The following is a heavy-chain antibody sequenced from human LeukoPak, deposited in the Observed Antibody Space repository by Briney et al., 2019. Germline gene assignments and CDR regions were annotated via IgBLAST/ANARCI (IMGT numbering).Heavy chain of an antibody. CDR3: ARDREGDQDWFDP. V-gene: IGHV1-18*01. D-gene: IGHD2-21*02. CDR1: GYTFTNDG. Sequence: ASVKVSCKASGYTFTNDGVSWVRQAPGRGLEWVGWISNYNGLTHSAPRFQGRVTMTTDTSTSTAYMELRSLRSDDTAVYYCARDREGDQDWFDPWGQGTLVTVSS. J-gene: IGHJ5*02. CDR2: ISNYNGLT.